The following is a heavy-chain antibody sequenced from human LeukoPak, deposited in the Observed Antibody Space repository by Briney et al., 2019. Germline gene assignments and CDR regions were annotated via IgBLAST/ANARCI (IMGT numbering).Heavy chain of an antibody. V-gene: IGHV4-34*01. CDR3: ARIGVSTGWTFDY. Sequence: PSETLSLTCTVSGGSISSYYWSWIRQPPGKGLEWIGEINHSGSANSNPSLKSRVTISVDTSKNQFSLKLSSVTAADTAVYYCARIGVSTGWTFDYWGQGTLVTVSS. CDR1: GGSISSYY. CDR2: INHSGSA. D-gene: IGHD2-8*02. J-gene: IGHJ4*02.